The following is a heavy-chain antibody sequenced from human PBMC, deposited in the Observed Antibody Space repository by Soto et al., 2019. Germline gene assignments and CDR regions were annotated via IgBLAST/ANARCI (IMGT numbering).Heavy chain of an antibody. J-gene: IGHJ5*02. D-gene: IGHD1-7*01. V-gene: IGHV3-23*01. Sequence: GGSLRLSCTASGFNTRFYSMSWVRQTPGKGLEWVAALSRSGGATYYADSVRGRFTISRDASKDTLFLQMSNLRAEDTALYYCSKGEMSTIRNSFDPWGQGTLVTVS. CDR2: LSRSGGAT. CDR1: GFNTRFYS. CDR3: SKGEMSTIRNSFDP.